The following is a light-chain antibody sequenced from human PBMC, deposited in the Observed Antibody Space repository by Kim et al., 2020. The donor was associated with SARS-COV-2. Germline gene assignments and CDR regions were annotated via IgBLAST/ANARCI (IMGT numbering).Light chain of an antibody. CDR3: SSYTSSNTLV. Sequence: GQSITISCTGTNSDVGGYNIVSWYQQHPGKVPKLILYDVINRPSGISPRFSGSKSGNTASLTISGLQADDEADYYCSSYTSSNTLVFGTGTKVTVL. V-gene: IGLV2-14*03. CDR1: NSDVGGYNI. CDR2: DVI. J-gene: IGLJ1*01.